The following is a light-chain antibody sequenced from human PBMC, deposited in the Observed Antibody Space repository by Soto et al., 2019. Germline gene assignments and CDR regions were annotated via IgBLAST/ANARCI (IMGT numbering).Light chain of an antibody. Sequence: DLQMTQSPSTLSASVGDRVTITCRASERITSYLAWYQQKPGKAPKLLIHGASSLESGVPSRFSGSGSGTECTLTISTLQPDDFATYYCQQYNTYSATFGQGTKVEIK. V-gene: IGKV1-5*01. J-gene: IGKJ1*01. CDR3: QQYNTYSAT. CDR1: ERITSY. CDR2: GAS.